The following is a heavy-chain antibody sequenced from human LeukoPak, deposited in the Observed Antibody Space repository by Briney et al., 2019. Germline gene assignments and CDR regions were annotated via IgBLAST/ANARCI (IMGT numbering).Heavy chain of an antibody. D-gene: IGHD1-1*01. Sequence: LRLSCAASGFTFSDYYMSWIRQAPGKGLEWIGSIYYSGSIYYNPSLKSRVTISLGTSKNQFSLNLSSVTAADTAVYYCARVRLERRHYFDYWGQGTLVTVSS. J-gene: IGHJ4*02. V-gene: IGHV4-38-2*01. CDR1: GFTFSDYY. CDR2: IYYSGSI. CDR3: ARVRLERRHYFDY.